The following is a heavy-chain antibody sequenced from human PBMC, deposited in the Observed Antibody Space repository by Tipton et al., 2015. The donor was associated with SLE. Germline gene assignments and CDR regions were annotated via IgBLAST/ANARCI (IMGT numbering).Heavy chain of an antibody. J-gene: IGHJ6*02. CDR2: FYSGGST. D-gene: IGHD4-17*01. Sequence: SLRLSCAASGFTVSKNYMNWVRQVPGKGLEWVSVFYSGGSTYYADSVKGRFTISRDNSKNTLYLQMNSLRAEDTAVYYCARDQRADYGERHYGMDVWGQGTTVTVSS. CDR3: ARDQRADYGERHYGMDV. V-gene: IGHV3-66*01. CDR1: GFTVSKNY.